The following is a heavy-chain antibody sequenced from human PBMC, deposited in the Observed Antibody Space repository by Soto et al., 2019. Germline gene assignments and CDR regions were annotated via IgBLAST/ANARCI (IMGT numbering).Heavy chain of an antibody. CDR1: VDSISSSNW. D-gene: IGHD6-19*01. CDR3: ATWSSGWPRGVY. Sequence: PETLSLTCAVSVDSISSSNWFSWVRQPPGKGLEWIGEIYHSGSTNYNPSLKSRVTISVDKSKNQFSLKLSSVTAADTAVYYCATWSSGWPRGVYWGQGTLVTVSS. J-gene: IGHJ1*01. V-gene: IGHV4-4*03. CDR2: IYHSGST.